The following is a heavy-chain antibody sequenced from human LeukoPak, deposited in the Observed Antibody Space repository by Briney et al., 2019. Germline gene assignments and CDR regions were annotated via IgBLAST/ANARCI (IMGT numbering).Heavy chain of an antibody. D-gene: IGHD2-15*01. Sequence: GASVKVSCKASGYTFTGYYMHWVRQAPGPGLEWMGRINPNSGGTNYAQKFQGRVTMTRDTSISTAYMELSRLRSDDTAVYYCARGPLAANHAGLRDYWGQGTLVTVSS. CDR2: INPNSGGT. CDR3: ARGPLAANHAGLRDY. V-gene: IGHV1-2*06. J-gene: IGHJ4*02. CDR1: GYTFTGYY.